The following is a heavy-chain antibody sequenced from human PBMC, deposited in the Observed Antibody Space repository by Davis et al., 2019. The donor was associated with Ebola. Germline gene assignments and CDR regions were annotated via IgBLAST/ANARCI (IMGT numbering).Heavy chain of an antibody. CDR3: ARGPAANAPLDY. CDR2: INPKSGAT. Sequence: ASVKVSCKAFGYTFNYYYINWVRQTPGQGLEWMGRINPKSGATTYAQRFQGRVTMTRDTSSGTAYMDLGSLKSDDTAVYYCARGPAANAPLDYWGQGTLVTVSS. CDR1: GYTFNYYY. D-gene: IGHD2-2*01. V-gene: IGHV1-2*02. J-gene: IGHJ4*02.